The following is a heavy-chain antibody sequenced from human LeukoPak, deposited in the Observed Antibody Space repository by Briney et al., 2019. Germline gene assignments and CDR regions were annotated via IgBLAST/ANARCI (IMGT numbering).Heavy chain of an antibody. CDR3: ARDGVRSAARAFDI. CDR2: IYYSGST. Sequence: SETLSLTCSVSGYSISSGFYWSWIRQPPGKGLEWIGYIYYSGSTNYNPSLKSRVTISVDTSKNQFSLKLSSVTAADTAVYYCARDGVRSAARAFDIWGQGTMVTVSS. V-gene: IGHV4-61*01. D-gene: IGHD3-16*01. CDR1: GYSISSGFY. J-gene: IGHJ3*02.